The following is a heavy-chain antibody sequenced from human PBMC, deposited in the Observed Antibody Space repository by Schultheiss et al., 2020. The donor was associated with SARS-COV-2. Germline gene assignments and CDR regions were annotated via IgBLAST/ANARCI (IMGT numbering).Heavy chain of an antibody. D-gene: IGHD1-26*01. CDR3: ARDTSGSYLYGMDV. CDR2: IYSGGST. J-gene: IGHJ6*02. CDR1: GFTVSSNY. Sequence: GSLRLSCAASGFTVSSNYMSWVRQAPGKGLEWVSVIYSGGSTYYADSVKGRFTISRDNSKNTLYLQMNSLRAEDTAVYYCARDTSGSYLYGMDVWGQGTTVTVSS. V-gene: IGHV3-53*01.